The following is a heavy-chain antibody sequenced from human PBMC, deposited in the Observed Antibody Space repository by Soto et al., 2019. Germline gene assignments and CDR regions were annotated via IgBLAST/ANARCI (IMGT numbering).Heavy chain of an antibody. J-gene: IGHJ4*02. CDR2: IYHSGST. CDR1: GASISSTTSGNW. CDR3: ARMVGATLVDF. V-gene: IGHV4-4*02. D-gene: IGHD1-26*01. Sequence: QVQLQESGPGLVRPSGTLSLTCGVSGASISSTTSGNWWSWVRQPPGKGLEWIGEIYHSGSTNYNPSRKXRITXSXHKSKNQFSLKLSSVTAADTAVYYCARMVGATLVDFWGQGTLVTVSS.